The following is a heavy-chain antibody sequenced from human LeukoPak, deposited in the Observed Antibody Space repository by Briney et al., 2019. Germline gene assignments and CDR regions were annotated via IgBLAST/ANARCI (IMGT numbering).Heavy chain of an antibody. CDR1: GFTFSIYA. V-gene: IGHV3-23*01. Sequence: GGSLRLSCAASGFTFSIYAMSWVRQAPGKGLEWVSAISGSGGTAYYADSVKGRFAISRDNSKNTLYLQMNSLRAEDTAVYYCAKKGYYDGSGYYMYYFDHWGQGTLVTVSS. D-gene: IGHD3-22*01. J-gene: IGHJ4*02. CDR3: AKKGYYDGSGYYMYYFDH. CDR2: ISGSGGTA.